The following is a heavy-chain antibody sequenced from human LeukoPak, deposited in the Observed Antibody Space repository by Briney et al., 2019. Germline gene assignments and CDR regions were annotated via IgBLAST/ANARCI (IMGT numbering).Heavy chain of an antibody. J-gene: IGHJ3*02. CDR2: ISGNGGST. Sequence: GGSLRLSCAASGFTFSNYAMSWVRQAPGKGLQWVSAISGNGGSTYYADSVKGRFTISRDNSKNTLYLQMNSLRAEDTAVYYCAGTYYYDSSGYFNDAFDIWGQGTMVTVSS. CDR1: GFTFSNYA. CDR3: AGTYYYDSSGYFNDAFDI. D-gene: IGHD3-22*01. V-gene: IGHV3-23*01.